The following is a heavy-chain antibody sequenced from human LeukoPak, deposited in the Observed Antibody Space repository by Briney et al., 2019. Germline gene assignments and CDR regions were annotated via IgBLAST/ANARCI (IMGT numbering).Heavy chain of an antibody. CDR3: ARDLGTLIAVTNYGMDV. Sequence: GGSLRLSCAASGFTFSSYAMHWVRQAPGKGLEWVAVISYDGSNKYYADSVKGRFTISRDNSKNTLYLQMNSLRAEDTAVYHCARDLGTLIAVTNYGMDVWGQGTTVTVSS. J-gene: IGHJ6*02. CDR2: ISYDGSNK. V-gene: IGHV3-30-3*01. D-gene: IGHD6-19*01. CDR1: GFTFSSYA.